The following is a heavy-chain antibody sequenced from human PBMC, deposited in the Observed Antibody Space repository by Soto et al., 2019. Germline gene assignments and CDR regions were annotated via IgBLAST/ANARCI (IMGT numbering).Heavy chain of an antibody. V-gene: IGHV3-23*01. CDR3: EKDYSSSHKMRYYFDY. J-gene: IGHJ4*02. D-gene: IGHD6-13*01. CDR1: GFTFSSYS. Sequence: VGCLIRSCAASGFTFSSYSMIWVRQAPGKGLECVSAISGSGGSTYYADSVKGRFTISRDNSKNTLYLQMNSLRDEDTAVYYCEKDYSSSHKMRYYFDYWGQGT. CDR2: ISGSGGST.